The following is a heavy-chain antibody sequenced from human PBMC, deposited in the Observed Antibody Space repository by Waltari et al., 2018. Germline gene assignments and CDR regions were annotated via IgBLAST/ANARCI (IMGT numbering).Heavy chain of an antibody. CDR1: GGSTSSSSYY. CDR2: IYYSGST. D-gene: IGHD6-19*01. V-gene: IGHV4-39*07. Sequence: QLQLQESGPGLVKPSETLSLTCTVSGGSTSSSSYYWGWMRPPPGKGLEWIGSIYYSGSTYYNPSLKSRVTISVDTSKNQFSLKLSSVTAADTAVYYCANLDSSGWYGYFQHWGQGTLVTVSS. J-gene: IGHJ1*01. CDR3: ANLDSSGWYGYFQH.